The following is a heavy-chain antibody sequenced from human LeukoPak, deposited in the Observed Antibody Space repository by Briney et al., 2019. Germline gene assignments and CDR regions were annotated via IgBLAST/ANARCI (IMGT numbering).Heavy chain of an antibody. CDR1: GGSFSGYY. J-gene: IGHJ4*02. Sequence: PSETLSLTCAVYGGSFSGYYWSWVRQAPGKGLEGIGEINHSGSSNYNPSLKSRVTISVDTSKNQFSLKLSSVTAADTAVYYCARGVAAAGLDYWGQGTLVTVSS. CDR3: ARGVAAAGLDY. V-gene: IGHV4-34*01. D-gene: IGHD6-13*01. CDR2: INHSGSS.